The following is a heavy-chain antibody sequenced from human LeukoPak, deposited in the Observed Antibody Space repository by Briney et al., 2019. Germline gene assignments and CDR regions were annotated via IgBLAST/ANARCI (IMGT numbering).Heavy chain of an antibody. Sequence: GASVTVSCKASGYTFTSYYMHWVRQAPGQGLEWMGIINPSGGSTSYAQKFQGRVTMTRDTSTSTVYMELSSLRSEDTAVYYCARRAPPSYYCDSSGYLGGPFDYWGQGTLVTVSS. D-gene: IGHD3-22*01. V-gene: IGHV1-46*01. CDR1: GYTFTSYY. CDR2: INPSGGST. CDR3: ARRAPPSYYCDSSGYLGGPFDY. J-gene: IGHJ4*02.